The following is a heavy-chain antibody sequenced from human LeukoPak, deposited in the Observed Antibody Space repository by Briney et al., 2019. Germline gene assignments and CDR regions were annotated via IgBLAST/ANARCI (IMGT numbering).Heavy chain of an antibody. V-gene: IGHV1-69*05. D-gene: IGHD5-18*01. CDR1: GGTFSSYA. Sequence: SVKVSCKASGGTFSSYAISWVLQAPGQGLEWMGRIIPIFGTANYAQKFQGRVAITTDESTSTAYMELSSLRSEDTAVYYCARDRDTAMVISYYFDYWGQGTLVTVSS. J-gene: IGHJ4*02. CDR3: ARDRDTAMVISYYFDY. CDR2: IIPIFGTA.